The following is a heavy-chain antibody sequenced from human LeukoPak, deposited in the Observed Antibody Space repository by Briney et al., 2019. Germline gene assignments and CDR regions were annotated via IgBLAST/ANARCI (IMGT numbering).Heavy chain of an antibody. CDR1: GGSISSYY. CDR2: IYYSGST. D-gene: IGHD4-17*01. CDR3: ARGIYGDYAPSSFDY. Sequence: SETLSLTCTVSGGSISSYYWSWTRQPPGKGLEWIGYIYYSGSTNYNPSLESRVTISVDTSKNQFSLKLSSVTAADTAVYYCARGIYGDYAPSSFDYWGQGTLVTVSS. V-gene: IGHV4-59*01. J-gene: IGHJ4*02.